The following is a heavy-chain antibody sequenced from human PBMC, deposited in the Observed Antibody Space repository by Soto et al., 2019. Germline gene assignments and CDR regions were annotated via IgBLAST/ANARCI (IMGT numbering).Heavy chain of an antibody. CDR2: IHHTGTT. CDR3: AREGVAVTGPDSY. Sequence: QVQLQESGPGLVKPSGTLSLTCAVSGGSVSSSNWWSWVRQPPGKGLEWIGEIHHTGTTNYNPSLKSRVTISMDTSKNQLSLKLSSVTAADTAVYYCAREGVAVTGPDSYWGQGTLVTVSS. D-gene: IGHD6-19*01. CDR1: GGSVSSSNW. V-gene: IGHV4-4*02. J-gene: IGHJ4*02.